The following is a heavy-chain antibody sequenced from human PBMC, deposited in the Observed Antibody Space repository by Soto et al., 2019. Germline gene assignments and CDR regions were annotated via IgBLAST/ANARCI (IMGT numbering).Heavy chain of an antibody. CDR2: TSGSGGST. D-gene: IGHD6-13*01. CDR3: AKSLMYSSSWYYFDY. CDR1: GFTFSSYA. Sequence: GGSLRLSCAASGFTFSSYAMSWVRQAPGKGLEWVSATSGSGGSTYYADSVKGRFTISRDNSKNTLYLQMNSLRAEDTAVYYCAKSLMYSSSWYYFDYWGQGTLVTVSS. J-gene: IGHJ4*02. V-gene: IGHV3-23*01.